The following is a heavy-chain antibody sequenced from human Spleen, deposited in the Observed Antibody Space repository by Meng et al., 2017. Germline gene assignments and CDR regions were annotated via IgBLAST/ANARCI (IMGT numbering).Heavy chain of an antibody. V-gene: IGHV4-34*01. CDR2: INHSGST. Sequence: SETLSLTCAVYGGSFSGYYWSWIRQPPGKGLEWIGEINHSGSTNYNPSLKSRVTMSVDTSKNQFSLKLSSVTAADTAVYYCARAVGWEHNNWFDPWGQGTLVTVSS. CDR1: GGSFSGYY. D-gene: IGHD1-26*01. CDR3: ARAVGWEHNNWFDP. J-gene: IGHJ5*02.